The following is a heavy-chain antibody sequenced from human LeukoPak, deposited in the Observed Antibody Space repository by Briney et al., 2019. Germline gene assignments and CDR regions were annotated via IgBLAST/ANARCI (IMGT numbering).Heavy chain of an antibody. D-gene: IGHD2-8*01. CDR1: GGSISSYY. Sequence: KPSETLSLTCTVSGGSISSYYWSWIRQPPGKGLEWIGYIYYSGSTNYNPSLKSRVTISVDTSKNQFSLKLSSVTAADTAVYYCARVQRLYCTNDVCSLNRYFDYWGQGTLVTVSS. J-gene: IGHJ4*02. V-gene: IGHV4-59*01. CDR3: ARVQRLYCTNDVCSLNRYFDY. CDR2: IYYSGST.